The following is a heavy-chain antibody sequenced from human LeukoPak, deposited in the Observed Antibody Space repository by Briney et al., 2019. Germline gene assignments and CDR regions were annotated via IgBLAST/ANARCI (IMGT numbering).Heavy chain of an antibody. CDR3: ARGGDTSGHYYFEYFHH. J-gene: IGHJ1*01. CDR2: FYHSGTT. V-gene: IGHV4-39*02. Sequence: SETLSLTCAVSGASISSSNYYWGWIRQPPGKGLEWIRSFYHSGTTYYNPSLKSRVTILVDTSKNHFSLKLSSVTAADTAVYYCARGGDTSGHYYFEYFHHWGQGTLVAVSS. D-gene: IGHD3-22*01. CDR1: GASISSSNYY.